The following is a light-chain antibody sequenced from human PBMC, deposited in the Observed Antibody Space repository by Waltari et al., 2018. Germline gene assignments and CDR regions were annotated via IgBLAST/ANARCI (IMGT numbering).Light chain of an antibody. CDR2: DVS. V-gene: IGLV2-11*01. Sequence: QSALTQPRSVSGSPGQSVTISCTGTSTDVGGYYYVSWYQQHPGKAPRLMIYDVSKRPSGVPDRFSGSKSGNTASLTISGLQAEDEADYYCCSYAGTYTYVFGTGTKVTVL. CDR3: CSYAGTYTYV. CDR1: STDVGGYYY. J-gene: IGLJ1*01.